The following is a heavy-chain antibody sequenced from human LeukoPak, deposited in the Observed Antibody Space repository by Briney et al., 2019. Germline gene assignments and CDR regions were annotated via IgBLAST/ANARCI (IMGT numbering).Heavy chain of an antibody. CDR1: GGSISSSSYY. Sequence: SETLSLTRTVSGGSISSSSYYWGWIRQPPGKGLEWIGSIYYSGSTYYNPSLKSRVTISVDTSKNQFSLKLSSVTAADTAVYYCARGPGPFDYWGQGTLVTVSS. CDR3: ARGPGPFDY. CDR2: IYYSGST. J-gene: IGHJ4*02. V-gene: IGHV4-39*07.